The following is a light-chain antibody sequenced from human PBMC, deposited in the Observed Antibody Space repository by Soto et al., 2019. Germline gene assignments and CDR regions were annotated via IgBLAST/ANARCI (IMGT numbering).Light chain of an antibody. CDR3: QQYNNWPKT. CDR2: GAS. CDR1: QSVSSK. Sequence: EIVMTQSPATLSVSPGERGTLSCRATQSVSSKLAWYQQKPGQAPSLLIYGASTRATGIPARFSGSGSGTEFTLTISSLQSEDFAVYYCQQYNNWPKTFGQGTKVEIK. V-gene: IGKV3-15*01. J-gene: IGKJ1*01.